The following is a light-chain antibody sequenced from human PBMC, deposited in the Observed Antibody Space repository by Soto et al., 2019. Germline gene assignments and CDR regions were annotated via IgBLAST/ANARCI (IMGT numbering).Light chain of an antibody. J-gene: IGKJ4*01. CDR1: QSVSSSY. V-gene: IGKV3-20*01. CDR3: QQYGKDGSSPLT. Sequence: EIVLTQSPGTLSLSPGERATLSCRASQSVSSSYLAWYQQKPGQAPRLLIYAASRRATGIPDRFTGSGSGTGFTFTISRLEPGDFAGEFCQQYGKDGSSPLTFGGGTKVEIK. CDR2: AAS.